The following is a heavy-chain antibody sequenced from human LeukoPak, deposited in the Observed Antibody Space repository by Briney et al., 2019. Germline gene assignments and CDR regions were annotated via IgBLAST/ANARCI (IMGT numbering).Heavy chain of an antibody. CDR1: GFTFSSYA. D-gene: IGHD4-23*01. CDR2: ISYDGSNK. CDR3: ARSKGLRWPIDY. Sequence: GGSLRLSCAASGFTFSSYAMPWVRQAPGKGLEWVAVISYDGSNKYYADSVKGRFTISRDNSKNTLYLQMNSLRAEDTAVHYCARSKGLRWPIDYWGQGTLVTVSS. J-gene: IGHJ4*02. V-gene: IGHV3-30*01.